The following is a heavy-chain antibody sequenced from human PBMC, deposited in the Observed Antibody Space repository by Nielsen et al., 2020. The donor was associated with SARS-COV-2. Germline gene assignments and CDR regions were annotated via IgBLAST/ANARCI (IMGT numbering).Heavy chain of an antibody. J-gene: IGHJ6*02. V-gene: IGHV3-9*01. CDR2: ISWNSGSI. CDR1: GFTFDDYA. Sequence: SLKISCAASGFTFDDYAMHWVRQAPGKGLEWVSGISWNSGSIGYADSVTGRFTISRDNAKNSLYLQMNSLRAEDTALYYCAKVADWNDAYYYGMDVWGQGTTVTVSS. D-gene: IGHD1-1*01. CDR3: AKVADWNDAYYYGMDV.